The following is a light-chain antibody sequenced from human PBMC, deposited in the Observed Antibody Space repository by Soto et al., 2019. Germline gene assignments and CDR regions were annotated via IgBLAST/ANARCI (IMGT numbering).Light chain of an antibody. V-gene: IGLV1-44*01. CDR3: AAWDDSLNGVV. Sequence: QSVLTQPPSASGTPGQRVTISCSGGSSNIGSNTANWYQQLPGTAPRLLIYTNNERPSGVPDRFSGSKSGTSAFLAISGLQSEDEADYYCAAWDDSLNGVVFGGGTKLTVL. CDR2: TNN. CDR1: SSNIGSNT. J-gene: IGLJ3*02.